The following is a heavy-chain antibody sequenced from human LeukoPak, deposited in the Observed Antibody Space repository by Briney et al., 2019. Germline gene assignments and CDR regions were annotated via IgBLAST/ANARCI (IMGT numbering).Heavy chain of an antibody. CDR2: IYYSGST. J-gene: IGHJ5*02. V-gene: IGHV4-59*01. CDR1: GGSFSSYY. Sequence: PSETLSLTCAVYGGSFSSYYWSWIRQPPGKGLEWIGYIYYSGSTNYNPSLKSRVTISVDTSKNQFSLKLSSVTAADTAVYYCARGGSSSWYDWFDPWGQGTLVTVSS. D-gene: IGHD6-13*01. CDR3: ARGGSSSWYDWFDP.